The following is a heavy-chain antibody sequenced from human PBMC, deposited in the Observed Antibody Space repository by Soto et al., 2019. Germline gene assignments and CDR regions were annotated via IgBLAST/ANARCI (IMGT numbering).Heavy chain of an antibody. D-gene: IGHD3-10*01. CDR3: ASNYLYYYGSGNTNYYGMDV. J-gene: IGHJ6*02. CDR2: ISAYNGNT. Sequence: QVQLVQSGAEVKKPGASVKVSCKASGYTFTSYGISWVRQAPGQGLEWMGWISAYNGNTNYAQKLRGRVTMTTDTSTSTAYMELSSLRSDDTAVYYCASNYLYYYGSGNTNYYGMDVWGQGTTVTVSS. CDR1: GYTFTSYG. V-gene: IGHV1-18*01.